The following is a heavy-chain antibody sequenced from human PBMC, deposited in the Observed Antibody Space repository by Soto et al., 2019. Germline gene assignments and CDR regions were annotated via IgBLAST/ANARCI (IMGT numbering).Heavy chain of an antibody. CDR2: IWYDGSNK. CDR3: ARDRKAASGGFDYGSGILNFAY. J-gene: IGHJ4*02. D-gene: IGHD3-10*01. V-gene: IGHV3-33*01. Sequence: PGGSLRLSCAASGFKFNNYGMHWVRQAPGKGLEWVAEIWYDGSNKYYADSVKGRFTISRDNSKNTMDLQMNSLRVEDTAVYYWARDRKAASGGFDYGSGILNFAYWGQGTLVTVSS. CDR1: GFKFNNYG.